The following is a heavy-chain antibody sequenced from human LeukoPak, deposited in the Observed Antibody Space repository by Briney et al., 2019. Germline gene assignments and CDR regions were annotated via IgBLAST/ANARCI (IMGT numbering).Heavy chain of an antibody. Sequence: GSLRLSCAASGFTFSSYAMSWVRQAPGKGLEWVSAISGSGGSTYYADSVKGRFTISRDNSKNTLYLQMNSLRAEDTAVYYCAQTRMSYYYYGMDVWGQGTTVTVSS. CDR2: ISGSGGST. D-gene: IGHD2-8*01. J-gene: IGHJ6*02. CDR1: GFTFSSYA. V-gene: IGHV3-23*01. CDR3: AQTRMSYYYYGMDV.